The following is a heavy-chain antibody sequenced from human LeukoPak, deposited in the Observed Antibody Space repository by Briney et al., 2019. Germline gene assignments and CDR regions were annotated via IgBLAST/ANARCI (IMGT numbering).Heavy chain of an antibody. Sequence: GGSLRLSCAASGFTVSSNYMSWVRQAPGKGLEWVSVIYSGGSTYYADSVKGRFTISRDNSKNTLYLQMNSLRAENTAVYYCARVGDTAMVVDAFDIWGQGTMVTVSS. CDR1: GFTVSSNY. D-gene: IGHD5-18*01. CDR2: IYSGGST. J-gene: IGHJ3*02. V-gene: IGHV3-66*02. CDR3: ARVGDTAMVVDAFDI.